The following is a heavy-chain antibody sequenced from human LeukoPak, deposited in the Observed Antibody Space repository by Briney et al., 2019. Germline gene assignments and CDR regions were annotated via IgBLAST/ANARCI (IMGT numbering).Heavy chain of an antibody. J-gene: IGHJ4*02. V-gene: IGHV3-7*05. CDR3: ARGGYYDSSGRNFDY. CDR1: GFMFSFYW. D-gene: IGHD3-22*01. Sequence: GGSLRLSCATSGFMFSFYWMNWVRQAPGKGLEWVAAIKQDGGEEEYVGPVKGRFTISRDNAKNSLYLQMNSLRAEDTAVYYCARGGYYDSSGRNFDYWGQGTQVTVSS. CDR2: IKQDGGEE.